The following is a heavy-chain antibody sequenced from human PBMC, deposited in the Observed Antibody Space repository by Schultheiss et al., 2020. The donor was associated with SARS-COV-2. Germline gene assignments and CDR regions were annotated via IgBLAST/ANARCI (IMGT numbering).Heavy chain of an antibody. Sequence: GGSLRLSCAASGFTLSDYYMNWIRQSPGKGLEWVSYITSSSSYTNYADSVKGRFTISRDNSKNTLYLQMNSLRAEDTAVYYCAKDYGIQPYYFDYWGQGTLVTVSS. D-gene: IGHD5-18*01. CDR2: ITSSSSYT. V-gene: IGHV3-11*05. J-gene: IGHJ4*02. CDR3: AKDYGIQPYYFDY. CDR1: GFTLSDYY.